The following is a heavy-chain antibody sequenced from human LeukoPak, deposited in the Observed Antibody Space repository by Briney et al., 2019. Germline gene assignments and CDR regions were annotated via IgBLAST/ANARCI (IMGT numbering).Heavy chain of an antibody. D-gene: IGHD2-2*01. J-gene: IGHJ4*02. Sequence: GASVKVSCKASRYTFTTYFMHWVRQAPGQGLEWMGWIDPNSGTTNYAQKFQGRVTMTRDTSINTAFMELNRLTSDDTAVYYCARGRYSTSSQVPGGMGTYYFDYWGQGTLVTVSS. CDR3: ARGRYSTSSQVPGGMGTYYFDY. CDR1: RYTFTTYF. CDR2: IDPNSGTT. V-gene: IGHV1-2*02.